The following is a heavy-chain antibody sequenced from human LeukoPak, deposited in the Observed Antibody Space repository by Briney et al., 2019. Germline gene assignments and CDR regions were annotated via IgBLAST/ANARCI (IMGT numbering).Heavy chain of an antibody. CDR2: TYPTGST. Sequence: PSETLSLICTVSGGSISNSYWSWIRQPPGKGLEWIGYTYPTGSTNYNPSLKSRVTISVEKSKNQISLKLSSVTAADTAVYYCAGYSSSWYQGYFDYWGQGALVTVSS. V-gene: IGHV4-4*09. CDR3: AGYSSSWYQGYFDY. J-gene: IGHJ4*02. CDR1: GGSISNSY. D-gene: IGHD6-13*01.